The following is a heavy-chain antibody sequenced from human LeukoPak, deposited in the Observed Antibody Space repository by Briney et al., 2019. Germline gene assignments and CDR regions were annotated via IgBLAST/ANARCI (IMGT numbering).Heavy chain of an antibody. V-gene: IGHV4-59*01. CDR2: IYYSGST. CDR3: ARSDGGGRFLEWLARLDY. Sequence: PSETLSLTCTVSGGSISSYYWSWIRQPPGKGLEWIGCIYYSGSTNYNPSLKSRVTISVDTSKNQFSLKLSSVTAADTAVYYCARSDGGGRFLEWLARLDYWGQGTLVTVSS. CDR1: GGSISSYY. D-gene: IGHD3-3*01. J-gene: IGHJ4*02.